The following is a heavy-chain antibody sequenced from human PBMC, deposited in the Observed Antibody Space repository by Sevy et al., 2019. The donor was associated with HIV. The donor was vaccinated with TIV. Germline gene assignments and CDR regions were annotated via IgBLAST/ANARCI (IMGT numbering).Heavy chain of an antibody. CDR1: GFTFSNYA. CDR2: ISYDGSNK. V-gene: IGHV3-30-3*01. Sequence: GGSLRLSCAASGFTFSNYAMHWVRQAPGKGLEWVAVISYDGSNKYYADSVRGHFTIARDSSKNKLYLQMNSLRAEETAVYDCARDLEVYGEGEQTSQGMDVWGQGTTVTVSS. CDR3: ARDLEVYGEGEQTSQGMDV. J-gene: IGHJ6*02. D-gene: IGHD3-10*01.